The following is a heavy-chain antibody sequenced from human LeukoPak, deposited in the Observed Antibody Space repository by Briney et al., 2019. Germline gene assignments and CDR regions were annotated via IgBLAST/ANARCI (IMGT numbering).Heavy chain of an antibody. CDR2: IYTSGST. D-gene: IGHD2-2*02. V-gene: IGHV4-61*02. Sequence: SETLSLTCAVSGYSISSGYYWGWIRQPAGKGLEWIGRIYTSGSTNYNPSLKSRVTISVDTSKNQFSLKLSSVTAADTAVYYCARESSIVVVPAAIPRAFDIWGQGTMVTVSS. CDR3: ARESSIVVVPAAIPRAFDI. J-gene: IGHJ3*02. CDR1: GYSISSGYY.